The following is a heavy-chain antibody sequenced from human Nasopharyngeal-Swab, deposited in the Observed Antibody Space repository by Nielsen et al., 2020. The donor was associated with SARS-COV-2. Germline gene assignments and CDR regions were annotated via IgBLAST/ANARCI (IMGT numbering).Heavy chain of an antibody. Sequence: GGSLRLSCAASGFTFSSYWMSWVRQAPGKGLEWVANIKQDGSEKYYVDSVKSRFTISRDNAKNSLYLQMNSLRAEDTAVYYCARRAGYSSSWLYYYYYYMDVWGKGTTVTVSS. CDR2: IKQDGSEK. D-gene: IGHD6-13*01. V-gene: IGHV3-7*01. CDR3: ARRAGYSSSWLYYYYYYMDV. J-gene: IGHJ6*03. CDR1: GFTFSSYW.